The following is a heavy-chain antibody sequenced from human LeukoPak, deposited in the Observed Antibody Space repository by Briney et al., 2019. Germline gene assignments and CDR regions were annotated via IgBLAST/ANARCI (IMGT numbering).Heavy chain of an antibody. Sequence: ASVKVSCKASGYTLTGYYIHWVRQAPGQGLEWMGWINPNSGGTNYAQKFQGRVTVTRATSISQAYMDVGSLRSDDTAVYYCARFDTSGEHFQHWGQGTLVIVS. J-gene: IGHJ1*01. CDR2: INPNSGGT. D-gene: IGHD2-15*01. CDR1: GYTLTGYY. V-gene: IGHV1-2*02. CDR3: ARFDTSGEHFQH.